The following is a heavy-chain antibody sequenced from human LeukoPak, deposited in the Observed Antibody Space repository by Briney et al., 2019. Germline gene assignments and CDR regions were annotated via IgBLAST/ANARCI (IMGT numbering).Heavy chain of an antibody. CDR3: AKGGIQAYSDYPPNFDY. J-gene: IGHJ4*02. CDR1: GGTFSSYA. Sequence: PMASVKVSCKASGGTFSSYAISWVRQAPGQGLEWMGGIIPIFGTANYAQKFQGRVTITTDESTSTAYMELSSLRAEDTAVYYCAKGGIQAYSDYPPNFDYWGQGTLVTVSS. D-gene: IGHD4-11*01. CDR2: IIPIFGTA. V-gene: IGHV1-69*05.